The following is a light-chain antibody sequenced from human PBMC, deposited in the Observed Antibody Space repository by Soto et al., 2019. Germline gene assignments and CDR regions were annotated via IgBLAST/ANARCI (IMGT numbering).Light chain of an antibody. CDR2: GAS. CDR1: QSINAH. V-gene: IGKV3-15*01. CDR3: QQYNTWLWT. Sequence: VITQSPATLSVSPGERVTLSCRASQSINAHLAWYQQKPGQAPRLLIHGASTRATGIPARFSGSGFGTEFILTISSLQSEDFAIYYCQQYNTWLWTFGQGTKVEI. J-gene: IGKJ1*01.